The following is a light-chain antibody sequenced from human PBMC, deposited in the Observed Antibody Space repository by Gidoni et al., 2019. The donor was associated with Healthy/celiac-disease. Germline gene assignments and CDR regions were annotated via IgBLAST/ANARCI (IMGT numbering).Light chain of an antibody. CDR2: AAS. CDR3: QQSYSTPLT. Sequence: DIQMTQSPSSLSASVGDRVTITCRASQSISSYLNWYQQTPGKAPKLLIYAASSLQSRVPSRFSGSGSGTYFTLTISILQPEDFATYYCQQSYSTPLTFGGGTKVEIK. V-gene: IGKV1-39*01. CDR1: QSISSY. J-gene: IGKJ4*01.